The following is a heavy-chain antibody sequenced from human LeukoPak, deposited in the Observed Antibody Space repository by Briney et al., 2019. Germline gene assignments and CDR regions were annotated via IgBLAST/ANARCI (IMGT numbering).Heavy chain of an antibody. J-gene: IGHJ4*02. CDR1: GFTFSSYG. CDR2: ISYDGSNK. D-gene: IGHD3-3*01. CDR3: ARERDFWSGYYTDPFDY. V-gene: IGHV3-30*12. Sequence: PGRSLRLSCAASGFTFSSYGMHWVRQAPGKGLEWVAVISYDGSNKYYADSVKGRFTISRDNAKNSLYLQMNSLRAEDTAVYYCARERDFWSGYYTDPFDYWGQGTLVTVSS.